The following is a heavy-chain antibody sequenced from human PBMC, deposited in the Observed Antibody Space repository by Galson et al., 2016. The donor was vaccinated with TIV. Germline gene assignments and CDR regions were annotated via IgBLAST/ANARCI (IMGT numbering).Heavy chain of an antibody. D-gene: IGHD2-21*01. CDR2: VNWNGVGT. J-gene: IGHJ4*02. CDR3: ARVASCGGTCYYFDY. CDR1: GFTFDDFD. Sequence: LRLSCAASGFTFDDFDMTWVRQGPGRGLEWVSGVNWNGVGTSYADSMKGRFTIYRDSAKNSLYLQMNSLGVEDTALYYCARVASCGGTCYYFDYWGQGTLVAVSS. V-gene: IGHV3-20*04.